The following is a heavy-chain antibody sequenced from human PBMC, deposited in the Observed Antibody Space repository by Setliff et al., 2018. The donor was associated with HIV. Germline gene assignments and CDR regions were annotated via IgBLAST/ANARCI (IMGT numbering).Heavy chain of an antibody. V-gene: IGHV4-31*03. CDR2: IYYSGSS. CDR1: GDSISSGGYY. CDR3: ARGRVDIVITDYIDV. D-gene: IGHD5-12*01. Sequence: SETLSLTCTVSGDSISSGGYYWSWIRQSPGKGLEWIGYIYYSGSSYYNPSLQSRITMSVETSMNQFSLRLTSVTAADTAVYYCARGRVDIVITDYIDVWGKGTTVTVSS. J-gene: IGHJ6*03.